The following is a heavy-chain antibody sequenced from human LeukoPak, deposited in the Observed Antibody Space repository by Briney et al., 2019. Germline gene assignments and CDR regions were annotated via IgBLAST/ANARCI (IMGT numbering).Heavy chain of an antibody. D-gene: IGHD1-26*01. J-gene: IGHJ4*02. Sequence: GGSLRLSCAASGFTFSSYGMHWVRQASGKGLEWVAVISYDGINKYYADSVKGRFTISRDNSKNTLYLQMNSLRAEDTAVYYCAKASSGSYWGGYFDYWGQGALVTVSS. CDR3: AKASSGSYWGGYFDY. CDR1: GFTFSSYG. CDR2: ISYDGINK. V-gene: IGHV3-30*18.